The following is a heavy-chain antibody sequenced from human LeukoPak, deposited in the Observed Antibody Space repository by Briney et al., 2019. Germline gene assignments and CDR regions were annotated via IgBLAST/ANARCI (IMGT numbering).Heavy chain of an antibody. Sequence: ASVKVSCKASGYTFTSYGISWVRQAPGQGLEWMGWISGYNGNTNYAQKFQGRVTMTTDTSTSTANMELRSLTSDDTAVYYCARVQITMVRGVPSWFDPWGQGTLVTVSS. D-gene: IGHD3-10*01. CDR2: ISGYNGNT. V-gene: IGHV1-18*01. J-gene: IGHJ5*02. CDR1: GYTFTSYG. CDR3: ARVQITMVRGVPSWFDP.